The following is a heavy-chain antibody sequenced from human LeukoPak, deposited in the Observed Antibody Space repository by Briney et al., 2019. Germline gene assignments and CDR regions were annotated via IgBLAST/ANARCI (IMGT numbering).Heavy chain of an antibody. CDR1: GDSFRSSPYY. J-gene: IGHJ4*02. CDR3: ARRGPSDAFTSYFFDY. Sequence: SETLSLTCTVSGDSFRSSPYYWGWIRQPPGKGLEWIGCIYYNGSPYYNPSLKSRVTMSADTAKNQFSLKLNSVTATDTAVYYCARRGPSDAFTSYFFDYWGQGVLVTVSS. CDR2: IYYNGSP. D-gene: IGHD2-21*01. V-gene: IGHV4-39*01.